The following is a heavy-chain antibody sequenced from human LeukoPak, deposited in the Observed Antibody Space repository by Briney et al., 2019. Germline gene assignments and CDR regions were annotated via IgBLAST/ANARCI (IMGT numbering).Heavy chain of an antibody. CDR2: IYSSGTT. J-gene: IGHJ4*02. CDR3: ARGKIWSPVYLSH. D-gene: IGHD3-10*01. V-gene: IGHV4-59*13. Sequence: SETLSLTCIVSGGSISSYYWSWIRQPPGKGLEWIGNIYSSGTTNYNPSLKSRVTISMDTSKNQFSLKLSSVTAADTAVYYCARGKIWSPVYLSHWGQGTLVTVSS. CDR1: GGSISSYY.